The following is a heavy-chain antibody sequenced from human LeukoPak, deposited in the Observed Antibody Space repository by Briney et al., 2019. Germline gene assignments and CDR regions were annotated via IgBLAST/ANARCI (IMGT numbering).Heavy chain of an antibody. J-gene: IGHJ4*02. CDR2: INSNGET. V-gene: IGHV4-4*09. CDR1: GGSISRYY. D-gene: IGHD7-27*01. CDR3: ARGTGEASDY. Sequence: SETLSLTCTVSGGSISRYYWSWIRQPPGKGLEWLGHINSNGETHYNPSLKSRVTISVDTSKNQFSLKLSSVTAADTAVYYCARGTGEASDYWGQGTLVTVSS.